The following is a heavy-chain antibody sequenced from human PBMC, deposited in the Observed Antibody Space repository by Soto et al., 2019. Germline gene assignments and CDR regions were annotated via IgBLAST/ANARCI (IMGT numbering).Heavy chain of an antibody. V-gene: IGHV1-69*13. Sequence: SVKVSCKASGGTLSSYAISWVRQAPGQGLEWMGGIIPIFGTANYAQKFQGRVTITADGSTSTAYMELSSLRSEDTAVYYCARVDGRYSSSWTYYYYYYGMDVWGQGTTVTVSS. CDR1: GGTLSSYA. D-gene: IGHD6-13*01. J-gene: IGHJ6*02. CDR2: IIPIFGTA. CDR3: ARVDGRYSSSWTYYYYYYGMDV.